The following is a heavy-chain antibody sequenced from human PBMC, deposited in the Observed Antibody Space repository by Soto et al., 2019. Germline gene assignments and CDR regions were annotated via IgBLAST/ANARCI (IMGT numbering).Heavy chain of an antibody. D-gene: IGHD7-27*01. CDR2: IYYGGST. J-gene: IGHJ4*02. Sequence: QVQLQESGPGLVKPSETLSLTCTVSGDSISTYYWTWIRQSPGKGLEWIAFIYYGGSTNYNPSLRIRITISGDTSKNQFSPKLNSVTAADTAVYYCARPGRDWGTLDYWGQGALVPVSS. V-gene: IGHV4-59*08. CDR1: GDSISTYY. CDR3: ARPGRDWGTLDY.